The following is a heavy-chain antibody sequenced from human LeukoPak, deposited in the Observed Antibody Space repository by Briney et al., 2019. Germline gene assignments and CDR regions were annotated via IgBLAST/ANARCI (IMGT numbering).Heavy chain of an antibody. D-gene: IGHD2-2*01. Sequence: GGSLRLSCAASGFTFSSYWMHWVRQAPGKGLGWVSRINTDGSSTSYADSVKGRFTISRDNAKNTLYLQMNSLRAEDTAVYYCARVRGYCSSTSCSNWFDPWGQGTLVTVSS. V-gene: IGHV3-74*01. CDR2: INTDGSST. CDR3: ARVRGYCSSTSCSNWFDP. J-gene: IGHJ5*02. CDR1: GFTFSSYW.